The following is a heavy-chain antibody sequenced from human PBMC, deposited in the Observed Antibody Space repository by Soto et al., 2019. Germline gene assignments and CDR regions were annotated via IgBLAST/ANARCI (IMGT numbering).Heavy chain of an antibody. V-gene: IGHV4-31*01. Sequence: QVQLQESGPGLVKPSQTLSLTCTVSGASISSGGSYWSWIRQRPGKGLEWIGYIFYSGSFYYTPSLKGIVMISPDTSKNQFSLRLTSVTAADTAVYYCARAPETPPIFGVVRPYFFDYWGQGTLVTVSS. CDR1: GASISSGGSY. D-gene: IGHD3-3*01. CDR2: IFYSGSF. CDR3: ARAPETPPIFGVVRPYFFDY. J-gene: IGHJ4*02.